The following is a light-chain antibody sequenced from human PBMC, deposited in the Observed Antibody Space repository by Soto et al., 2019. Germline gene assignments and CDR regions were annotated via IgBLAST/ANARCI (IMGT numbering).Light chain of an antibody. J-gene: IGLJ2*01. CDR1: SGHSSYA. CDR3: QTWGTGVV. Sequence: QLVLTQSPSASASLGASVKLTCTLSSGHSSYAIAWHQQQPEKGPRYLMKLNSDGSHSKGDGIPDRFSGSSSGAERYLTNSSLQSEDEADYYCQTWGTGVVFGGGTQVTVL. V-gene: IGLV4-69*01. CDR2: LNSDGSH.